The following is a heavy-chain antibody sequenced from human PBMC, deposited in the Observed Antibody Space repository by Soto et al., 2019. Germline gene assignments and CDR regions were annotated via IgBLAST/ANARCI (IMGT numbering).Heavy chain of an antibody. CDR1: SGSISSSNW. V-gene: IGHV4-4*02. D-gene: IGHD6-6*01. J-gene: IGHJ4*02. CDR3: ARAPGSSSPLDY. CDR2: IYHSGST. Sequence: PSETLSLTCAVSSGSISSSNWWSWVRQPPGKGLEWIGEIYHSGSTNYNPSLKSRVTISVDKSKNQFSLKLSSVTAADTAVYYCARAPGSSSPLDYWGQGTLVTVSS.